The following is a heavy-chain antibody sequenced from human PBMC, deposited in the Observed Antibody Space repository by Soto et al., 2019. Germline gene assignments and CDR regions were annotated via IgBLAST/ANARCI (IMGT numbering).Heavy chain of an antibody. D-gene: IGHD6-13*01. CDR1: GFTFSSYS. Sequence: GRSLRLSCAASGFTFSSYSMNWVRQAPGKGLEWVSSISSSSSYIYYADSVKGRFTISRDNAKNSLYLQMNSLRAEDTAVYYCARARSSYYYYYGMDVWGQGTTVTVSS. CDR3: ARARSSYYYYYGMDV. V-gene: IGHV3-21*01. J-gene: IGHJ6*02. CDR2: ISSSSSYI.